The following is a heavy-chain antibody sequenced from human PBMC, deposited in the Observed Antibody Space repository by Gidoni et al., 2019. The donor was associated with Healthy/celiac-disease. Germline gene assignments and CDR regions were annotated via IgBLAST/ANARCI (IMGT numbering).Heavy chain of an antibody. V-gene: IGHV1-69*01. J-gene: IGHJ6*02. CDR1: GGTFSRYA. D-gene: IGHD3-10*01. CDR2: IIPSAGTA. CDR3: ARLEKYDGSGSSL. Sequence: QVQLVQSGAEVTKPGSSVKVSCKASGGTFSRYAISWVRQAPGQGLEWMGGIIPSAGTANDAQKFQGRVTITADESTSTAYRELSSLRPEDTAVYYCARLEKYDGSGSSLWGQGTTVTVS.